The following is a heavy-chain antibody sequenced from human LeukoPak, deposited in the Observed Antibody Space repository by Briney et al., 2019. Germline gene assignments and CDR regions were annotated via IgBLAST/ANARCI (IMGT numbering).Heavy chain of an antibody. J-gene: IGHJ4*02. D-gene: IGHD1/OR15-1a*01. CDR2: ISTNGGTT. V-gene: IGHV3-64D*06. CDR3: VMLTRGTTRVGDY. CDR1: GFTFSSYA. Sequence: GGSLRLSCSASGFTFSSYAMHWVRQAPGKGLEYVSAISTNGGTTYYADSVKGRFTISRDNSKNTLCLQMSSLRIEDTAVYYCVMLTRGTTRVGDYWGQGTLVTVSS.